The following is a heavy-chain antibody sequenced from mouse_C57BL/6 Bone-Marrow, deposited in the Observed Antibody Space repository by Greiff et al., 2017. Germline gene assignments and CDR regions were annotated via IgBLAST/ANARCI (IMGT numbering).Heavy chain of an antibody. J-gene: IGHJ1*03. CDR3: VREAYGSSPWYFDV. Sequence: EVMLVESGGGLVQPKGSLKLSCAASGFTFNTYAMHWVRQAPGKGLEWVARIRSKSSNYATYYADSVKDRFTISRDDSQSMLYLQMNNLKTEDTAMYYCVREAYGSSPWYFDVWGTGTTVTVSS. V-gene: IGHV10-3*01. D-gene: IGHD1-1*01. CDR2: IRSKSSNYAT. CDR1: GFTFNTYA.